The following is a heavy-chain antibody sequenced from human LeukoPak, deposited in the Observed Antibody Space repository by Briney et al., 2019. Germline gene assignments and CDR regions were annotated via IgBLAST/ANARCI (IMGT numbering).Heavy chain of an antibody. J-gene: IGHJ4*02. CDR2: IYYSGST. D-gene: IGHD3-16*01. CDR3: ARGAFGGVAIDY. CDR1: GGSISSGGYY. Sequence: SETLSLTCTVSGGSISSGGYYWSWIRQHPGKGLEWIGYIYYSGSTYYNPSLKSRVTISVDTSKNQFSLKLSSVTAAGTAVCYCARGAFGGVAIDYWGQGTLVTVSS. V-gene: IGHV4-31*03.